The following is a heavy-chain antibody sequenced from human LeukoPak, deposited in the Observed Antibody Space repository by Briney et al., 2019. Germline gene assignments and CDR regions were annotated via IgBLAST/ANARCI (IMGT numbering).Heavy chain of an antibody. Sequence: SETLSLTCTVSGGSISSSSYYWGWIRQPPGKGLEWIGSIYYSGSTYYNPSLNSRVTISVDTSKNQFSLKLSSVTAADTAVYYCARGQQCSGGSCYPSVDYYYYYMDVWGKGTTATVSS. CDR1: GGSISSSSYY. D-gene: IGHD2-15*01. V-gene: IGHV4-39*01. CDR3: ARGQQCSGGSCYPSVDYYYYYMDV. CDR2: IYYSGST. J-gene: IGHJ6*03.